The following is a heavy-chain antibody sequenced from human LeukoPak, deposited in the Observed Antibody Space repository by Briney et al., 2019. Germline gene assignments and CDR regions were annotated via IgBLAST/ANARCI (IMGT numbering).Heavy chain of an antibody. J-gene: IGHJ4*02. Sequence: GGPLRLSCAVSGFTFSSYWMTWVRQAPGKGLEWVANIKQDGSEKYYVDSMKGRFTISRDNAENSLYLQMNSLRAEDTAVYYCARGRYCSGGSCQRLDYWGQGTLVTVSS. CDR1: GFTFSSYW. D-gene: IGHD2-15*01. CDR3: ARGRYCSGGSCQRLDY. V-gene: IGHV3-7*01. CDR2: IKQDGSEK.